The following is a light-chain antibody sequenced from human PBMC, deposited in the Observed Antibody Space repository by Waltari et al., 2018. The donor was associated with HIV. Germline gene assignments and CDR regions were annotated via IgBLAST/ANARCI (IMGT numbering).Light chain of an antibody. J-gene: IGLJ1*01. CDR3: CSYAGTYTYV. CDR2: DVS. CDR1: SSDVGAYNS. V-gene: IGLV2-11*01. Sequence: QSALTQPRSVSWSPGQSVTISCTGTSSDVGAYNSVSWYQQHPGKAPKLMIYDVSKWPSGVPDRFSGSKSGNTASLTISGLQAEDEADYYCCSYAGTYTYVFGTGTKVTVL.